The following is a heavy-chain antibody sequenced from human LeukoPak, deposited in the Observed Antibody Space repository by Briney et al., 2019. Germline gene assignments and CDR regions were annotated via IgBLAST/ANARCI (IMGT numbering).Heavy chain of an antibody. CDR1: GGTFSSYA. Sequence: SVKVSCKASGGTFSSYAISWVRQAPGQGLEWMGGIIPIFGTANYAQKFQGRVTITADESTSTAYMELSSLRSEDTAVYYCARDYSGYDPIFDYWGQGTLVTVSS. D-gene: IGHD5-12*01. CDR3: ARDYSGYDPIFDY. V-gene: IGHV1-69*13. J-gene: IGHJ4*02. CDR2: IIPIFGTA.